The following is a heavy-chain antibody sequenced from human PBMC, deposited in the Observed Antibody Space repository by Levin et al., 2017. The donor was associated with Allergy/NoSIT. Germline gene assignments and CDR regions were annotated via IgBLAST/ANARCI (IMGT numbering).Heavy chain of an antibody. CDR2: INADASLT. Sequence: GASVKVSCAASGFIFSNSAMSWVRQAPGKGLEWVSSINADASLTFYADSVKGRFTIYRDNSKSTVYLQMNSLRADDTAIYFCAKDPGGGSTFDYWGQGTLVTVSS. V-gene: IGHV3-23*01. J-gene: IGHJ4*02. CDR1: GFIFSNSA. CDR3: AKDPGGGSTFDY. D-gene: IGHD3-16*01.